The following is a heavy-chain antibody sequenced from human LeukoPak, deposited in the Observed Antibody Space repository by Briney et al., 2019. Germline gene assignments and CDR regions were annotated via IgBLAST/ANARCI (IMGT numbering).Heavy chain of an antibody. Sequence: ASVKVSCKASGYTFTGFYMHWVRQAPGQGLEWMGGIIPIFGTANYAQKFQGRVTITADESTSTAYMELSSLRSEDTAVYYCAQLAHYSSSSWGQGTLVTVSS. J-gene: IGHJ5*02. CDR3: AQLAHYSSSS. CDR2: IIPIFGTA. V-gene: IGHV1-69*13. CDR1: GYTFTGFY. D-gene: IGHD6-6*01.